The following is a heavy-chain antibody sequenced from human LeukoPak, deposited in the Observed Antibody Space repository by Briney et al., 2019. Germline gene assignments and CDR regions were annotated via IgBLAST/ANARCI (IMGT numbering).Heavy chain of an antibody. D-gene: IGHD3-10*01. V-gene: IGHV3-9*01. Sequence: GGSLRLSCAASGFSFDDYGMHWVRQAPGKGLEWVSGISWNSGSIGYADSVKGRFTISRDNAKNSLYLQMNSLRAEDTALYYCAKGGVNMVRGASGYWGQGTLVTVSS. CDR1: GFSFDDYG. J-gene: IGHJ4*02. CDR3: AKGGVNMVRGASGY. CDR2: ISWNSGSI.